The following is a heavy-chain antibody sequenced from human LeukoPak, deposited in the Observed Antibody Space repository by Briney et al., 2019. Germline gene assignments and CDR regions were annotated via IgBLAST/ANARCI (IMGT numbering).Heavy chain of an antibody. CDR2: ISSSSSYI. J-gene: IGHJ4*02. D-gene: IGHD3-16*01. Sequence: GGSLRLSCAASGFTFDDYGMSWVRQAPGKGLEWVSSISSSSSYIHYADSVKGRFTISRDNAKNSLYLQMNSLRAEDTAVYYCAGELYDYVWGSYYYWGQGTLVTVSS. CDR3: AGELYDYVWGSYYY. V-gene: IGHV3-21*01. CDR1: GFTFDDYG.